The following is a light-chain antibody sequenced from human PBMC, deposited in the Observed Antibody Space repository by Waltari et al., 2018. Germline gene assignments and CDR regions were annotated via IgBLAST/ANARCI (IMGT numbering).Light chain of an antibody. J-gene: IGKJ2*01. Sequence: DIVLTQSPPTLSLPPGERATLSCRASQSVSSYLAWYQQKPGQAPRLLIYDASNRATGIQARCSGSGAGTDVCITISSLVHADFSVYYCQQRSNWPPYTFGQGTKLEIK. CDR1: QSVSSY. V-gene: IGKV3-11*01. CDR2: DAS. CDR3: QQRSNWPPYT.